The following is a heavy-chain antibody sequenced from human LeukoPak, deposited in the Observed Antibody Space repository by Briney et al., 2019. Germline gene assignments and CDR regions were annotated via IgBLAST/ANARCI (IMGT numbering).Heavy chain of an antibody. CDR2: IYYSGST. V-gene: IGHV4-59*08. Sequence: SETLSLTCTVSGGSISSYYWSWIWQPPGKGLEWIGYIYYSGSTNYNPSLKSRVTISVDTSKNQFSLKLSSVTAADTAVYYCARHGPSYYDSSGYFNWFDPCGQGTLVTVSS. CDR3: ARHGPSYYDSSGYFNWFDP. J-gene: IGHJ5*02. D-gene: IGHD3-22*01. CDR1: GGSISSYY.